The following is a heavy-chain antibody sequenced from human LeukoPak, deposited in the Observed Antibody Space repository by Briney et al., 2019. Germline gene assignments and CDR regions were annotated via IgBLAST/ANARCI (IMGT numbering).Heavy chain of an antibody. CDR3: AKLGIQLWFK. V-gene: IGHV3-23*01. D-gene: IGHD5-18*01. Sequence: PGGSLRLSCAASVFTFSSYAMSWVRQAPGKGLEWVSAISGSGGSTYYADSVKGRFTISRDNSKNALYLQMNSLRGENTAVYWCAKLGIQLWFKWGQGTLVTVSS. CDR1: VFTFSSYA. J-gene: IGHJ4*02. CDR2: ISGSGGST.